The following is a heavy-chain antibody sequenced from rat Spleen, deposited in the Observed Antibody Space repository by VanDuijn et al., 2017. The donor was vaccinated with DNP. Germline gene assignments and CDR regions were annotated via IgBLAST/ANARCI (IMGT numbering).Heavy chain of an antibody. D-gene: IGHD1-5*01. CDR3: ARGTGSWFAF. J-gene: IGHJ3*01. V-gene: IGHV3-3*01. Sequence: EVQLQESGPGLVRPSQSLSLTCSVTGYSVTSDYRWNWIRKFPGNKLEWMGSIHSASTTNYNPSHKSRISITRDTSKNQFFLQLNSVTSEDTATFYCARGTGSWFAFWGQGTLVTVSS. CDR1: GYSVTSDYR. CDR2: IHSASTT.